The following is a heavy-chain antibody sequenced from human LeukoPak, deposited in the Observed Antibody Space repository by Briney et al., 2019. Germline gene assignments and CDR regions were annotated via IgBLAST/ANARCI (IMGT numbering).Heavy chain of an antibody. Sequence: SETLSLTCAVYGGSFSGYYWSWIRQPPAKGLEWMGEINHSGSTNYNPSLKSRVNISVDTSKNQFYLKVSSVTAADTAVYYCARVLRYFDWLPSLPLADYWGQGTLVTVSS. D-gene: IGHD3-9*01. CDR2: INHSGST. V-gene: IGHV4-34*01. CDR1: GGSFSGYY. J-gene: IGHJ4*02. CDR3: ARVLRYFDWLPSLPLADY.